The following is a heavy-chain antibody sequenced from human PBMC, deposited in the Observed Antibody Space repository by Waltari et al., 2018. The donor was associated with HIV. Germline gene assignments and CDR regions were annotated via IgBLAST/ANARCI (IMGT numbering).Heavy chain of an antibody. CDR1: GYNLGSYW. J-gene: IGHJ3*01. Sequence: EVQLVQSGPEVKKPGESAKVSCSISGYNLGSYWIGWVRQMSGKGLEWMGIIYPGDSETRYNPSFQGKVTISADTSINTAYLQWHRLQASDTAVYYCARVLIGADNSFDFWGQGTMVTVSS. CDR2: IYPGDSET. V-gene: IGHV5-51*01. CDR3: ARVLIGADNSFDF. D-gene: IGHD2-21*01.